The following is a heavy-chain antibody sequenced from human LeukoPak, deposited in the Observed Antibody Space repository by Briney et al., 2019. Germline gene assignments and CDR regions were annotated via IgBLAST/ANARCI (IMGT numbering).Heavy chain of an antibody. Sequence: GGSLRLSCAASGFTFSSYAMNWVRQAPGKGLEWVSGISCGGGSTYYADSVKGRFTISRDNSKNTLYLQMNSLRAEDTAVYYCAKVHYYDSSGYYYYYYGMDVWGQGTTVTVSS. J-gene: IGHJ6*02. CDR1: GFTFSSYA. CDR3: AKVHYYDSSGYYYYYYGMDV. V-gene: IGHV3-23*01. CDR2: ISCGGGST. D-gene: IGHD3-22*01.